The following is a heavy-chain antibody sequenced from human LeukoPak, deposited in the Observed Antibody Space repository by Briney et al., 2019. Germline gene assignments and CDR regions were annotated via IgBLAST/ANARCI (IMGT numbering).Heavy chain of an antibody. Sequence: SVKVSCKASGGTFSSYAISWVRQAPGQGLEWMGGIIPIVGTANYAQKFQGRVTITADESTSTAYMGLSSLRSEDTAVYYCARTSREMTTSTGYFDYWGQGTLVTVSS. CDR3: ARTSREMTTSTGYFDY. CDR2: IIPIVGTA. J-gene: IGHJ4*02. CDR1: GGTFSSYA. V-gene: IGHV1-69*13. D-gene: IGHD5-24*01.